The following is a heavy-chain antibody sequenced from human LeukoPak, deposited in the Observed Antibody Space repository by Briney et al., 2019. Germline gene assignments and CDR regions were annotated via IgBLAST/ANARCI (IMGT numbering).Heavy chain of an antibody. Sequence: GGSLRLSCVASGFIFSDYWVDWVRQAPGKGLEWVAGLKYDGVETNYLESVRGRFTVSRDNAKNSLYLQMNNLRAEDTAVYYCARNRGWRQFDSWGQGTLVTVSS. J-gene: IGHJ4*02. D-gene: IGHD5-24*01. CDR2: LKYDGVET. CDR3: ARNRGWRQFDS. CDR1: GFIFSDYW. V-gene: IGHV3-7*01.